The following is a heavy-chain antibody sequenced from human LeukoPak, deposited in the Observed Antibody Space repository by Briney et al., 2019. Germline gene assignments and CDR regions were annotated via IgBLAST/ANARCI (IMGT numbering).Heavy chain of an antibody. D-gene: IGHD3-3*01. CDR1: GFTFSSYA. CDR2: ISSNGGST. J-gene: IGHJ5*02. CDR3: ARAYYDFWSGMPENWSDP. V-gene: IGHV3-64*01. Sequence: GGSLRLSCAASGFTFSSYAMHWVRQAPGKGLEYVSAISSNGGSTYYANSVKGRFTISRDNSKNTLYLQMGSLRAEDMAVYYCARAYYDFWSGMPENWSDPWGQGTLVTVSS.